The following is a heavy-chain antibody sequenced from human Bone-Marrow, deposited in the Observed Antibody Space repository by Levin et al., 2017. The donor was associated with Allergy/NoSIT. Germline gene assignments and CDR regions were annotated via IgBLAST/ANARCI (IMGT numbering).Heavy chain of an antibody. CDR3: ARSPRGYSYFHY. CDR1: GDSISQYY. D-gene: IGHD5-18*01. CDR2: IYNTET. J-gene: IGHJ4*02. V-gene: IGHV4-4*07. Sequence: SQTLSLTCSVPGDSISQYYWSWIRQPAGKGLEWIGRIYNTETRYKPSLNSRITVSLDTSKNQFSLQLTSVTTADSAVYFCARSPRGYSYFHYWSQGTLVTVS.